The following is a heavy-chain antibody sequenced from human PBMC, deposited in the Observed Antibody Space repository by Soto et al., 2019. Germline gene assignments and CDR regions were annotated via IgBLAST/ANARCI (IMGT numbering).Heavy chain of an antibody. CDR3: ASDSSGSYYAPDS. Sequence: PSETLSLTCTVSGGSISTYYWSWIRQPPGKGLEWIGYSYYSGSINYNPSLTSLVTISVDTSRNQFSLKLRSVTAADTAVYYCASDSSGSYYAPDSWGQGILVTVSS. V-gene: IGHV4-59*12. D-gene: IGHD3-22*01. J-gene: IGHJ5*01. CDR1: GGSISTYY. CDR2: SYYSGSI.